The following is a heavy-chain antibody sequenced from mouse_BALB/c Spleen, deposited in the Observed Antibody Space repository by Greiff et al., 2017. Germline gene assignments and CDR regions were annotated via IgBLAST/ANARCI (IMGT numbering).Heavy chain of an antibody. CDR2: ISYDGSN. Sequence: EVKLQQSGPGLVKPSQSLSLTCSVTGYSITSGYYWNWIRQFPGNKLEWMGYISYDGSNNYNPSLKNRISITRDTSKNQFFLKLNSVTTEDTATYYCARGDYDVAGFAYWGQGTLVTVAA. D-gene: IGHD2-4*01. V-gene: IGHV3-6*02. CDR1: GYSITSGYY. J-gene: IGHJ3*01. CDR3: ARGDYDVAGFAY.